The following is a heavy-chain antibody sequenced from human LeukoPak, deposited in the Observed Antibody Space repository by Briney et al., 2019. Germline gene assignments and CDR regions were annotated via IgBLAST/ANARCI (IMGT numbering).Heavy chain of an antibody. CDR3: ARDQTYYVSSGYYYVTYFHH. Sequence: SETLSLTCTVSGGFISSYYWSWIRQPPGKGLEWIGFIDYTGSTNYSPSLKSRVTMSVDTSKNQFSLSLNSVTAADTAVYYCARDQTYYVSSGYYYVTYFHHWGQGILVTVSS. D-gene: IGHD3-22*01. CDR2: IDYTGST. V-gene: IGHV4-59*12. CDR1: GGFISSYY. J-gene: IGHJ1*01.